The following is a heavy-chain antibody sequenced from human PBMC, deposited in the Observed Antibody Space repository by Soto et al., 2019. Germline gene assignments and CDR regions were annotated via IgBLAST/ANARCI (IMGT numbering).Heavy chain of an antibody. V-gene: IGHV1-3*01. J-gene: IGHJ4*02. CDR1: GYTFTSYA. CDR2: INAGNGNT. CDR3: ARGIATYYFDY. Sequence: ASVKVSCKASGYTFTSYAMHWMRQAPGQRLEWMGWINAGNGNTKYSQKFQGRVTITRDTSASTAYMELSSLRSEDTAVYYCARGIATYYFDYWGQGTLVTVSS. D-gene: IGHD6-13*01.